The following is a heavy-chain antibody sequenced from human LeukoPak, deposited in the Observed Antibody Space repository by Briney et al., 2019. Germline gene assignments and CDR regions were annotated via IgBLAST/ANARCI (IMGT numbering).Heavy chain of an antibody. V-gene: IGHV3-23*01. CDR1: GFTFSSYA. CDR3: AKETYYYDSSGYYYEGYFDY. Sequence: PGGSLRLSCAASGFTFSSYAMSWVRQAPGKGLEWVSAISGSGGSTYYADSVKGRFTISRDNSKNTLYLQMNSLRPEDTAVDYCAKETYYYDSSGYYYEGYFDYWGQGTLVTVSS. CDR2: ISGSGGST. D-gene: IGHD3-22*01. J-gene: IGHJ4*02.